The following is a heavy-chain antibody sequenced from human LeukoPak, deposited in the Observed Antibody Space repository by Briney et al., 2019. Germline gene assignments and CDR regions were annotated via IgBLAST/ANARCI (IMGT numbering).Heavy chain of an antibody. J-gene: IGHJ4*02. D-gene: IGHD3-10*01. CDR2: MSNSGSTI. CDR1: GFTFSDYY. Sequence: PRGSLRLSCAASGFTFSDYYMNWIRQAPGEGLEWVSYMSNSGSTIYYADFAKGRFTISRDNAKNSLYLQMNSVRAEDTAVFYCARGKTATGTGSAYWGQGTLVTVSS. V-gene: IGHV3-11*01. CDR3: ARGKTATGTGSAY.